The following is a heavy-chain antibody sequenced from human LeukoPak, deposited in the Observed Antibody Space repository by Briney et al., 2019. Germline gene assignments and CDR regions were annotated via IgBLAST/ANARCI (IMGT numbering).Heavy chain of an antibody. Sequence: PGGSLRLSCAASGFTFSSYSMNWVRQAPGEGLDWVSSISSSSSYIYYADSVKGRFTISRDNAKNSLYLQMNSLRAEDTAVYYCAGGPEPSRYFQHWGQGTLVTVSS. J-gene: IGHJ1*01. CDR1: GFTFSSYS. CDR3: AGGPEPSRYFQH. CDR2: ISSSSSYI. V-gene: IGHV3-21*01. D-gene: IGHD1-14*01.